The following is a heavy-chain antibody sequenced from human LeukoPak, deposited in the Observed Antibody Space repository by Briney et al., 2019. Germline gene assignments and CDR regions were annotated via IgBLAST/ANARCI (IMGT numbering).Heavy chain of an antibody. CDR1: GGSFSGYY. CDR2: IYYSGST. Sequence: PSETLSLTCAVYGGSFSGYYWSWIRQPPGKGLEWIGYIYYSGSTNYNPSLKSRVTISIDTSKNQFSLKLSSVTAADTAVYYCARYVQDYYYYYGMDVWGQGTTVTVSS. D-gene: IGHD3-16*01. V-gene: IGHV4-59*08. CDR3: ARYVQDYYYYYGMDV. J-gene: IGHJ6*02.